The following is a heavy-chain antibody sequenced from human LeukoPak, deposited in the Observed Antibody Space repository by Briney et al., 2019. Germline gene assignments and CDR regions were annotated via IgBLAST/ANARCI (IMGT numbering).Heavy chain of an antibody. CDR1: GGSISAYY. D-gene: IGHD2-8*02. J-gene: IGHJ4*02. Sequence: TPSETLSLTCTVSGGSISAYYWSWIRQPPGKGLEWIGYIYNSGSANYNPSLQSRVTILIDTSKKQFSLKVSSVTAADTAVYYCAREGAVGAVGFYYCGQGTLVTVSS. CDR3: AREGAVGAVGFYY. V-gene: IGHV4-59*01. CDR2: IYNSGSA.